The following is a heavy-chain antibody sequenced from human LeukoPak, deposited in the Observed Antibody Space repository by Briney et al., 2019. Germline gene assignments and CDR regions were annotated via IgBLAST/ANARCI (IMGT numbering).Heavy chain of an antibody. CDR3: ARINVDYYDSSGSWDY. D-gene: IGHD3-22*01. V-gene: IGHV4-34*01. J-gene: IGHJ4*02. CDR1: GGSFSGYY. CDR2: VNHSGST. Sequence: SETLSLTCAVYGGSFSGYYWSWIRQPPGKGLEWIGEVNHSGSTNYNPSLKSRVTISVDTSKNQFSLKLSSVTAADTAVYYCARINVDYYDSSGSWDYWGQGTLVTVSS.